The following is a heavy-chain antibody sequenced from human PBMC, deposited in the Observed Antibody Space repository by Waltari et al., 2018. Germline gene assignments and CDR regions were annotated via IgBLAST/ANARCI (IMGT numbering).Heavy chain of an antibody. Sequence: EVQLVESGGGLVQPGGSLRLSCAVSGFTFSSYSMNWVRAAPGKGLEGVSYISSRGSTKYYTDSVKGRFTISRDNAKNSLYLQMNRLRDEDTAVYYCARDRSGWNSRGIDYWGQGTLVTVSS. V-gene: IGHV3-48*02. CDR2: ISSRGSTK. CDR1: GFTFSSYS. CDR3: ARDRSGWNSRGIDY. J-gene: IGHJ4*02. D-gene: IGHD6-19*01.